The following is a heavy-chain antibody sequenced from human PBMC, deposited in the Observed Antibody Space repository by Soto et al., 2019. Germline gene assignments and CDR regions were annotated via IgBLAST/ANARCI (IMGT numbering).Heavy chain of an antibody. Sequence: SATLTLTCTDSGASIRVGGYFWSWIRPHPGKGLEWIGHIYYNGSTYYNPSLKSRLTISVDTSKNEFSLRLTSVTAADTAVYFCATDEYFGSEIDFYYYAMDVWGQGTTVTVS. CDR1: GASIRVGGYF. D-gene: IGHD3-10*01. CDR3: ATDEYFGSEIDFYYYAMDV. J-gene: IGHJ6*02. CDR2: IYYNGST. V-gene: IGHV4-31*03.